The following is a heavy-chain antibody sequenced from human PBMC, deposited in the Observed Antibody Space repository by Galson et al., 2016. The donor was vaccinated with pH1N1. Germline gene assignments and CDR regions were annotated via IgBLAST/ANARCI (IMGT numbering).Heavy chain of an antibody. CDR2: VNPNSGNA. D-gene: IGHD3-10*01. J-gene: IGHJ5*02. CDR1: GYPFTRYD. CDR3: ARADHFAANGGFDP. Sequence: SVKVSCQASGYPFTRYDINWVRQAPGQGLEWMGWVNPNSGNAGYARKFRDRVTLTRDTSINTVYMEMSSLRHDDTAVYYCARADHFAANGGFDPWGQGTLVTVSS. V-gene: IGHV1-8*03.